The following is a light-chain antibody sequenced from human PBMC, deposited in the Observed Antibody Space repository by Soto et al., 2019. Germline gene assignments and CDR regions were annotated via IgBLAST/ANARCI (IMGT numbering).Light chain of an antibody. CDR2: YDD. J-gene: IGLJ2*01. CDR3: AAWDDSLNAVV. V-gene: IGLV1-36*01. Sequence: QAVVTQPPSVSEAPRQRVTISCSGSSSNIGNNAVNWYQQLPGKAPKLLIYYDDLLPSGVSDRFSGSKSGTSASLAISGLQSEEEADYYCAAWDDSLNAVVFGGGTKLTVL. CDR1: SSNIGNNA.